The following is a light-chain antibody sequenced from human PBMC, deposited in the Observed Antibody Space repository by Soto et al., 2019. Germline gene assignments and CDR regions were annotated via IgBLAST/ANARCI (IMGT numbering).Light chain of an antibody. J-gene: IGKJ4*01. Sequence: DIQMTQSPSSVSASVGNRVTITCGASERINTYLAWYQQQPGKAPKLLIYAASSLQSGVPSRFSGSGSGTEFTLTISNLKTEDFATYYGQQANSPTLTFGGGTKVDIK. CDR1: ERINTY. CDR2: AAS. CDR3: QQANSPTLT. V-gene: IGKV1-12*01.